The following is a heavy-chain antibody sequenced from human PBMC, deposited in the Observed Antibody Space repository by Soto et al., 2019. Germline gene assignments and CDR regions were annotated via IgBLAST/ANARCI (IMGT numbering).Heavy chain of an antibody. CDR3: ATYSVGGLWEWLQKYYYGMDV. V-gene: IGHV3-23*01. J-gene: IGHJ6*02. CDR2: ISGSGGST. D-gene: IGHD3-3*01. CDR1: GFTFSSYA. Sequence: GGSLRLSCAASGFTFSSYAMSWVRQAPGKGLEWVSAISGSGGSTYYADSVKGRFTISRDNSKNTLYLQMNSLRAEDTAVYYCATYSVGGLWEWLQKYYYGMDVWGQGTTVTVSS.